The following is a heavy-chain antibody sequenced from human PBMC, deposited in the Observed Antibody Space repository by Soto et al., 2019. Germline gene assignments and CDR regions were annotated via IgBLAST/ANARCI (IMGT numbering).Heavy chain of an antibody. D-gene: IGHD6-6*01. J-gene: IGHJ3*02. CDR2: IYPGDSDT. CDR3: ARLDLEHDYSSSSDSLGAFDI. Sequence: GESLKISCKGSGYSFTSYWIGWVRQMPGKGLEWMGIIYPGDSDTRYSPSFQGQVTISAGKSISTAYLQWSSLKASDTAMYYCARLDLEHDYSSSSDSLGAFDIWGQGTMVTVSS. CDR1: GYSFTSYW. V-gene: IGHV5-51*01.